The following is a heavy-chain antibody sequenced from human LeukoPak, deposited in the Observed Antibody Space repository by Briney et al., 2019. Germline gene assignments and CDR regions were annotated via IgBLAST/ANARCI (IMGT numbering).Heavy chain of an antibody. D-gene: IGHD5-18*01. CDR1: GGSISSGGYY. CDR2: IYYSGST. CDR3: ARDLRPGGYSYGAVFDH. J-gene: IGHJ4*02. V-gene: IGHV4-31*03. Sequence: LRLSCTVSGGSISSGGYYWNWIRPHPGKGLEWIGYIYYSGSTYYNPSLKSRVTISVDTSKNQFSLNLSSVTVADTAVYYCARDLRPGGYSYGAVFDHWGQGTLVTVSS.